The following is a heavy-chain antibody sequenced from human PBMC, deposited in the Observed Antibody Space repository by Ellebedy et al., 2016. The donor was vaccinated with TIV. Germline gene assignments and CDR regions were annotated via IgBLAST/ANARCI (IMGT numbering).Heavy chain of an antibody. Sequence: PGGSLRLSCGASGFIFKNFLMYWVRQAPGKGPEWVSRISTDGRTTNYADSVKGRFTISRDNAKNSLYLQMNSLRAEDTAVYYCARARGYSYGKYFDYWGQGTLVTVSS. J-gene: IGHJ4*02. CDR1: GFIFKNFL. CDR2: ISTDGRTT. V-gene: IGHV3-74*01. CDR3: ARARGYSYGKYFDY. D-gene: IGHD5-18*01.